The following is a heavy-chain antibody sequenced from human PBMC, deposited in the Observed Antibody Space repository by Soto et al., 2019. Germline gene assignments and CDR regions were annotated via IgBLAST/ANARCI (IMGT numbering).Heavy chain of an antibody. Sequence: SETLSLTCAVYGGSFSGYYWTWIRQPPGKGLEWIGEINHSGSTNYNPSLKSRVTISVDTSMKQFSLKMSYVTAADTADYYCERKVVPAALLKVNYYYGTDVWGPGTTFT. CDR2: INHSGST. D-gene: IGHD2-2*02. J-gene: IGHJ6*02. CDR3: ERKVVPAALLKVNYYYGTDV. V-gene: IGHV4-34*01. CDR1: GGSFSGYY.